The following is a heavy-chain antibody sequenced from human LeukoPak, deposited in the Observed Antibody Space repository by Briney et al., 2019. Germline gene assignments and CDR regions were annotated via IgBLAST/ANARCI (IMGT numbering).Heavy chain of an antibody. V-gene: IGHV3-11*01. CDR1: GFTFGDYY. CDR2: ISSSGSTI. D-gene: IGHD2-2*02. J-gene: IGHJ6*02. CDR3: ARDGGIYCSSTSCYSGYYYYGMDV. Sequence: GGSLRLSCAASGFTFGDYYMSWIRQAPGKGLEWVSYISSSGSTIYYADSVKGRFTISRDNAKNSLYLQMNSLRAEDTAVYYCARDGGIYCSSTSCYSGYYYYGMDVWGQGTTVTVSS.